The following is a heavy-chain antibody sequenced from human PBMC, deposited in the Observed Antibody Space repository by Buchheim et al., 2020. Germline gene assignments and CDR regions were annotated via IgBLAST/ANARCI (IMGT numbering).Heavy chain of an antibody. CDR2: IIGSGGDT. CDR3: AKPFSSSGWGYYNYAMDV. D-gene: IGHD6-19*01. CDR1: GFTFSSYT. Sequence: EVQLLESGGGLVQPGGPLRLSCAASGFTFSSYTMNWVRQAPGKGLEWVSGIIGSGGDTYYADSVKGRFTISRDNSKNTLYLQMNSLRAEDTAVYYCAKPFSSSGWGYYNYAMDVWGQGTT. V-gene: IGHV3-23*01. J-gene: IGHJ6*02.